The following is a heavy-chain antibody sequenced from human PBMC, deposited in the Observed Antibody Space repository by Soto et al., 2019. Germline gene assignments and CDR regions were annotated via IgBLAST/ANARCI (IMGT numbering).Heavy chain of an antibody. CDR1: GFTFSSYA. D-gene: IGHD2-15*01. CDR3: AREIFY. CDR2: ISYDGSNK. J-gene: IGHJ4*02. Sequence: HPWGSLRLSCAASGFTFSSYAMHWVRQAPGKGLEWVAVISYDGSNKYYADSVKGRFTISRDNAKNTLYLQMNSLRAEDTAVYYCAREIFYWGQGTLVTVSS. V-gene: IGHV3-30-3*01.